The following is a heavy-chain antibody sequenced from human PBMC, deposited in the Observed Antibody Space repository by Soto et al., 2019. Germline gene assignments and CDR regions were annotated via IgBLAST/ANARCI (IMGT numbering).Heavy chain of an antibody. J-gene: IGHJ4*02. Sequence: QVQLVESGGGVVQPGRSLRLSCAASGFTFSSYGMHWVRQAPGKGLEWVAVIWYDGSNKYYADSVKGRFTISRDNSKNTLYLQMNSLRAEDTAVYYCARGAAIYGDSSFDYWGQGTLVTVSS. V-gene: IGHV3-33*01. D-gene: IGHD4-17*01. CDR3: ARGAAIYGDSSFDY. CDR2: IWYDGSNK. CDR1: GFTFSSYG.